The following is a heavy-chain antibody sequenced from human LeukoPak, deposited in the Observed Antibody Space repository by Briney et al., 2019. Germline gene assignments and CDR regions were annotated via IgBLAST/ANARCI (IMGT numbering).Heavy chain of an antibody. J-gene: IGHJ4*02. CDR1: GGSISSSSYY. CDR3: ARQTVAGLFDY. Sequence: PSETLSLTCTVSGGSISSSSYYWGWIRQPPGKGLGWIGSIYYSGSTYYNSSLKSRVTISVDTSKNQFSLKLSSVTAADTAVYYCARQTVAGLFDYWGQGTLVTVSS. CDR2: IYYSGST. D-gene: IGHD6-19*01. V-gene: IGHV4-39*01.